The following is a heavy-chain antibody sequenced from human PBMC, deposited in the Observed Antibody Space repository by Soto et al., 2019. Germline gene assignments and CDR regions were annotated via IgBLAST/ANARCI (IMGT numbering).Heavy chain of an antibody. V-gene: IGHV5-51*01. D-gene: IGHD3-22*01. CDR3: ARKDKSGYFNWFDP. Sequence: GESLKISCRTSGYRFTSYWIAWVRQMPGKGLEWMGIIFPSDSDTRYSPSLQGQVTISADRSTSTVFLQWASLKASDTAVYFCARKDKSGYFNWFDPWGQGTLVTVSS. J-gene: IGHJ5*02. CDR2: IFPSDSDT. CDR1: GYRFTSYW.